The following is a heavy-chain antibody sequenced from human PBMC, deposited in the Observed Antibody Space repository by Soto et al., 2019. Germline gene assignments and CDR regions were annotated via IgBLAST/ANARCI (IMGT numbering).Heavy chain of an antibody. CDR3: ARGPELLWFGELSSWFDP. D-gene: IGHD3-10*01. V-gene: IGHV4-30-2*01. CDR2: IYHSGST. Sequence: PSETLSLTCAVSGGSISSGGYSWSWIRQPPGKGLEWIGYIYHSGSTYYNPSLKSRVTISVDRSKNQFSLKLSSVTAADTAVYYCARGPELLWFGELSSWFDPWGQGTLVTVSS. J-gene: IGHJ5*02. CDR1: GGSISSGGYS.